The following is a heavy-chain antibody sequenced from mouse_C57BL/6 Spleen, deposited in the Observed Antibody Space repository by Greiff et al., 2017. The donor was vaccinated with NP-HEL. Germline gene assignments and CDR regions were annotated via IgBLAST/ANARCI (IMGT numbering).Heavy chain of an antibody. V-gene: IGHV5-17*01. CDR2: ISSGSSTI. Sequence: EVQLVESGGGLVKPGGSLKLSCAASGFTFSDYGMHWVRQAPEKGLEWVAYISSGSSTIYYADTVKGRFTISRDNAKNTLFLQMTSLRSEDTAMYYCARDYYGSSPYYFDYWGQSTTLTVSS. CDR3: ARDYYGSSPYYFDY. D-gene: IGHD1-1*01. J-gene: IGHJ2*01. CDR1: GFTFSDYG.